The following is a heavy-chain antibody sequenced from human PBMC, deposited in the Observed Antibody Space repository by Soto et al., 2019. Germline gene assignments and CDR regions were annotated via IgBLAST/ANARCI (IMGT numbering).Heavy chain of an antibody. CDR2: IIPIFGTA. J-gene: IGHJ4*02. D-gene: IGHD1-26*01. CDR3: ARDGGRNSGGIDY. CDR1: GGTFSSYS. Sequence: QVQLVQSGAEVKKPGSSVKVSCKASGGTFSSYSINWVRQAPGQGLEWMGEIIPIFGTANYAQKFQGRVTITADECTSTAYMELSSLRSEDTAVYYCARDGGRNSGGIDYWGQGTLVTVSS. V-gene: IGHV1-69*01.